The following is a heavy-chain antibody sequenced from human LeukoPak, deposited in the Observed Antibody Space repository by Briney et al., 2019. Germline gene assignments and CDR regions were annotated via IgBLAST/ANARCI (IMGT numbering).Heavy chain of an antibody. D-gene: IGHD6-19*01. Sequence: ASVKVSCKASGGTFSSYAISWVRQAPGQGLEWMGGIIPIFGTANYAQKFQGRVTITADESTSTAYMELSSLRSEDTAVYYCARDLSSGWYSARGYWGQGTLVTVSS. V-gene: IGHV1-69*13. CDR3: ARDLSSGWYSARGY. CDR1: GGTFSSYA. J-gene: IGHJ4*02. CDR2: IIPIFGTA.